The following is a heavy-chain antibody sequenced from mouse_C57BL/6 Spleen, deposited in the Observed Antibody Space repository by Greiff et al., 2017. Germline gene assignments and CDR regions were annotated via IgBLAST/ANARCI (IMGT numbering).Heavy chain of an antibody. V-gene: IGHV1-39*01. D-gene: IGHD2-3*01. J-gene: IGHJ4*01. CDR3: ARAYDGSRDAMDY. Sequence: VQLQQSGPDLVKPGASVQISCKASGYSFTDYNMNWVKQSNGKSLEWIGVINPNYGTTSYNQKFKGKATLTVDQSSSTAYMQLNSLTSEDSAVYYCARAYDGSRDAMDYWGQGTSVTVSS. CDR1: GYSFTDYN. CDR2: INPNYGTT.